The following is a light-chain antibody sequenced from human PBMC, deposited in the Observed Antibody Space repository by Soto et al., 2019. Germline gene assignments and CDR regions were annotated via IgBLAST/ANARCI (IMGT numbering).Light chain of an antibody. CDR1: SSDVGGYSY. CDR2: EVT. J-gene: IGLJ3*02. Sequence: QSAPTQPPSASGSPGQSVTISCTGTSSDVGGYSYVSWYQHHPGKAPKLVIYEVTKRPSGVPDRFSGSKSGNTASLTVSGLQPEEEADSYCGTYAGSSNRVFGGGTNLTVL. V-gene: IGLV2-8*01. CDR3: GTYAGSSNRV.